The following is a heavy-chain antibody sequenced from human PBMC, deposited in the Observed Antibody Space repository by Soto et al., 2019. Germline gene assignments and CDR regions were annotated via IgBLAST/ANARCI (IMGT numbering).Heavy chain of an antibody. CDR2: ISISSSYI. CDR3: ARDGGSYDIWSGYSY. D-gene: IGHD3-3*01. V-gene: IGHV3-21*01. CDR1: WFTFSSYY. J-gene: IGHJ4*02. Sequence: GSLRLSCEASWFTFSSYYVYGVLPSPLSGLEWVSSISISSSYIYYADSVKGRFTISRDNAKDSLYLQMNSLRAEDTAVYFCARDGGSYDIWSGYSYWGQGTLVTVSS.